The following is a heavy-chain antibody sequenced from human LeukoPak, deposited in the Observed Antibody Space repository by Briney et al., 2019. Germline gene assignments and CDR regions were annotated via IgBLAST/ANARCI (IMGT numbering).Heavy chain of an antibody. CDR3: ARGRKGYSSSWYRVPTNYYGMDV. CDR1: GYTLTELS. CDR2: FDPEDGET. D-gene: IGHD6-13*01. V-gene: IGHV1-24*01. J-gene: IGHJ6*02. Sequence: ASVKVSCKVSGYTLTELSMHWVRQAPGKGLEWMGGFDPEDGETIYAQKFQGRVTMTEDTSTDTAYMELSSLRSEDTAVYYCARGRKGYSSSWYRVPTNYYGMDVWGQGTTVTVSS.